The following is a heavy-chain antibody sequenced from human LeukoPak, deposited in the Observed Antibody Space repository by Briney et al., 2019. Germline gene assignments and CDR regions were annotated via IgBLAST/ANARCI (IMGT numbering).Heavy chain of an antibody. D-gene: IGHD3-3*01. J-gene: IGHJ6*02. V-gene: IGHV1-3*01. Sequence: GASVKVSCKASGYTFTSYAMHWVRQAPGQRLEWMGWINAGNGNTKYSQKFQGRVTITRDTSASTAYMELSSLRSEDTAVYYCARDQILEWFWPHGMDVWGQGTTVTVSS. CDR3: ARDQILEWFWPHGMDV. CDR1: GYTFTSYA. CDR2: INAGNGNT.